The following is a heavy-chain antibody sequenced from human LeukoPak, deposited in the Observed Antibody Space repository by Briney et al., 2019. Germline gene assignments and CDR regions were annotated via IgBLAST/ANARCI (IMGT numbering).Heavy chain of an antibody. J-gene: IGHJ4*02. CDR1: GYNFTSYW. CDR2: IYPGDSDT. CDR3: ARRRRATYYYDSSGYYCDY. V-gene: IGHV5-51*01. D-gene: IGHD3-22*01. Sequence: GESLKISCKGSGYNFTSYWIGWVRQMPGKGLEWMGIIYPGDSDTRYSPSFQGQVTISADKSISTAYLQWSSLKASDTAMYYCARRRRATYYYDSSGYYCDYWGQGTLVTVSS.